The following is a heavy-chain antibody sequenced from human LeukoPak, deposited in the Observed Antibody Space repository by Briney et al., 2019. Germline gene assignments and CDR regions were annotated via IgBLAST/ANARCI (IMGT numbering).Heavy chain of an antibody. J-gene: IGHJ5*02. Sequence: PSETLSLTCTVSGGSISSGGYYWSWIRQHPGKGLEWIGYIYYSGSTCYNPSLKSRVTISVDTSKNQFSLKLSSVTAADTAVYYCAREHDFRFDPWGQGTLGTVSS. CDR3: AREHDFRFDP. V-gene: IGHV4-31*03. CDR2: IYYSGST. CDR1: GGSISSGGYY. D-gene: IGHD3-3*01.